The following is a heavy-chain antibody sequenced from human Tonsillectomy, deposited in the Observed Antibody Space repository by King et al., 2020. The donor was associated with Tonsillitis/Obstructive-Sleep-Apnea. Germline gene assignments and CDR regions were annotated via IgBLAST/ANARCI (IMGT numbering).Heavy chain of an antibody. Sequence: VQLQQWGAGLLKPSETLSLTCAVYGGSFSGYYWSWIRQPPGKGLEWIGEINHSGSTNYNPSPKSRVTISVDTSKNQVSLKLSSVTAADTAVYYCAREGIAGTVDYWGQGTLVTVSS. CDR1: GGSFSGYY. V-gene: IGHV4-34*01. J-gene: IGHJ4*02. CDR3: AREGIAGTVDY. CDR2: INHSGST. D-gene: IGHD6-13*01.